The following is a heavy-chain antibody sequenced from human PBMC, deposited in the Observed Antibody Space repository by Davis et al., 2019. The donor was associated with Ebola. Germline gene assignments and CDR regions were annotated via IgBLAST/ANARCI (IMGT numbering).Heavy chain of an antibody. CDR3: AREGYSSGWYPPTHYFDY. CDR2: ISSSSSYT. V-gene: IGHV3-11*06. J-gene: IGHJ4*02. D-gene: IGHD6-19*01. CDR1: GFTFSDYY. Sequence: GESLKISCAASGFTFSDYYMSWIRQAPGKGLEWVSYISSSSSYTNYADSVKGRFTISRDNAKNSLYLQMNSLRAEDTAVYYCAREGYSSGWYPPTHYFDYWGQGTLVTVSS.